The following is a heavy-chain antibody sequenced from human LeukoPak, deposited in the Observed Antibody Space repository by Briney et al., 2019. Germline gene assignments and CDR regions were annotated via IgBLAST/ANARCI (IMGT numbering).Heavy chain of an antibody. CDR1: GFSFDDYV. V-gene: IGHV3-9*01. CDR3: ARDSVSTEYYYYYYMDV. D-gene: IGHD2-2*01. CDR2: ISWSSNSV. J-gene: IGHJ6*03. Sequence: GGSLRLSCVASGFSFDDYVMHWVRQAPGKGLEWVSFISWSSNSVAYADSVRGRFTISRDDAKNSLYLQMNSLRAEDTAVYYCARDSVSTEYYYYYYMDVWGKGTTVTVSS.